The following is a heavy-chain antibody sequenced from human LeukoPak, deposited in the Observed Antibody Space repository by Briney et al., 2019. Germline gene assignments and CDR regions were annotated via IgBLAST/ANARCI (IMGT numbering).Heavy chain of an antibody. D-gene: IGHD3-10*01. J-gene: IGHJ4*02. CDR3: AKSMVRGVIGPYFDY. Sequence: GGSLRLSCAASGFSFSSYGMHWVRQAPGKGLEYVSTISGNGGSTYYADSVKGRFTISRDNSKNTLYLQMGSLRAEDMAVYYCAKSMVRGVIGPYFDYWGQGTLVTVSS. V-gene: IGHV3-64*02. CDR1: GFSFSSYG. CDR2: ISGNGGST.